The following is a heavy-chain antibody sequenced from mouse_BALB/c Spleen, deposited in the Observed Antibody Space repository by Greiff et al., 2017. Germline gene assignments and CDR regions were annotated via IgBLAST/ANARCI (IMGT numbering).Heavy chain of an antibody. D-gene: IGHD2-3*01. V-gene: IGHV5-9-4*01. CDR2: ISSGGSYT. J-gene: IGHJ4*01. CDR3: ARADGYYYAMDY. CDR1: GFTFRSYA. Sequence: EVQVVESGGGLVKPGGSLKLSCAASGFTFRSYAMSWVRQSPVKRLEWVAEISSGGSYTYYPDTVTGRFTISRDNAKNTLYLEMSSLRSEDTAMYYCARADGYYYAMDYWGQGTSVTVSS.